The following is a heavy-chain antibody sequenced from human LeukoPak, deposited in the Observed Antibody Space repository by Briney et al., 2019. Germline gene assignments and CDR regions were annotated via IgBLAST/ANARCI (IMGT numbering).Heavy chain of an antibody. CDR3: ARLGYTAMVSGDDY. J-gene: IGHJ4*02. D-gene: IGHD5-18*01. CDR1: GGTFSSYA. CDR2: IIPIFGTA. V-gene: IGHV1-69*06. Sequence: ASVKASCKASGGTFSSYAISWVRQAPGQGLEWMGGIIPIFGTANYAQKFQGRVTITADKSTSTAYMELSSLRSEDTAVYYRARLGYTAMVSGDDYWGQGTLVTVSS.